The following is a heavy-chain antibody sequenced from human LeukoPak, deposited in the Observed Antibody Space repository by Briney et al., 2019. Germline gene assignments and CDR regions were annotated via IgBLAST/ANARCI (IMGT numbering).Heavy chain of an antibody. CDR1: GFTFSSYA. D-gene: IGHD4-11*01. Sequence: GGSLRLSCAVSGFTFSSYAMSWVRQAPGKGLEWVSGIGGSGGGTYYADSVKGRFTISRDNSKNTLYLQVNSLRAEDTAFYYCAKQKTYTATYSYFDYWGQGTLVAVSS. CDR2: IGGSGGGT. CDR3: AKQKTYTATYSYFDY. J-gene: IGHJ4*02. V-gene: IGHV3-23*01.